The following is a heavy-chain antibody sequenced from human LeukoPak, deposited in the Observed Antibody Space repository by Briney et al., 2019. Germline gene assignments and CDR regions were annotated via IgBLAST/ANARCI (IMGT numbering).Heavy chain of an antibody. CDR3: ARDPISTVVTSNWFDP. CDR2: IIPIFGTA. V-gene: IGHV1-69*05. Sequence: SVKVSCKASGGTFSSYAISWVRQAPGQGLEWMGGIIPIFGTANYAQKFQGRVTITTDESTSTAYMELSSLRSEDTAVYYCARDPISTVVTSNWFDPWGQGTLVTVSS. J-gene: IGHJ5*02. D-gene: IGHD4-23*01. CDR1: GGTFSSYA.